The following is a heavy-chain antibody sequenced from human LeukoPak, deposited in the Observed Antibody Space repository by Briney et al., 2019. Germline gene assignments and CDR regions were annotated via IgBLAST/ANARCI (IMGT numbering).Heavy chain of an antibody. CDR1: GNSFTNFW. Sequence: GESLKISCQGSGNSFTNFWIGWVRQTPGKGFEWMGAIYPDDSDTKYNPSFQGRVTISADKSITTAYLQWSSLKASDTAIYYCGRVGDFYAAGRLDPWGQGTHVTVSS. J-gene: IGHJ5*02. V-gene: IGHV5-51*01. CDR2: IYPDDSDT. D-gene: IGHD2/OR15-2a*01. CDR3: GRVGDFYAAGRLDP.